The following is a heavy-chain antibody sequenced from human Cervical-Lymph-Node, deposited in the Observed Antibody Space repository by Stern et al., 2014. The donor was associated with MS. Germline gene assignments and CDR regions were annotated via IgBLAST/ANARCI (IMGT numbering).Heavy chain of an antibody. CDR3: ARDPGGSFSNWFDS. Sequence: QVQLVQSGAEVKKPGSSVKVSCKASGGLFSNFAINWVRQAPGQGLEWMGGIIPIFGTPNYAQKFRGRLTITADESTSTAYLDLSSLISDDTAMYYCARDPGGSFSNWFDSWGQGTLVTVSS. CDR1: GGLFSNFA. J-gene: IGHJ5*01. CDR2: IIPIFGTP. V-gene: IGHV1-69*01. D-gene: IGHD1-26*01.